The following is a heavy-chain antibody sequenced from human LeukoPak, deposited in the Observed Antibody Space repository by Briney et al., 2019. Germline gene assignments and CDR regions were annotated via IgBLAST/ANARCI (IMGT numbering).Heavy chain of an antibody. Sequence: PGGPLRLSCTASGFTFTSYWMQWVRQAPGKGLVWVSCINNDGSSTNYADSVKGRFTISRDNAKNTVYLQMDSLRTEDTAVYYCVRGEAHDSWGQGTLITVSS. CDR3: VRGEAHDS. D-gene: IGHD1-26*01. V-gene: IGHV3-74*01. CDR2: INNDGSST. J-gene: IGHJ4*02. CDR1: GFTFTSYW.